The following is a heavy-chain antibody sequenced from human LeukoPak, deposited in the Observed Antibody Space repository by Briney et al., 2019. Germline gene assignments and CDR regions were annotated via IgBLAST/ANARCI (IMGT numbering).Heavy chain of an antibody. CDR1: GFTFSDYY. CDR2: ISSTATTI. Sequence: GGSLRLSCAASGFTFSDYYMTWIRQAPGKGLEWVSYISSTATTIYYADSVKGRLTISRDNAKNSLFLQMNSLRVEDTAVYYCVRETAYSFRPWGQGTLVTVSS. CDR3: VRETAYSFRP. J-gene: IGHJ5*02. V-gene: IGHV3-11*01. D-gene: IGHD2-21*01.